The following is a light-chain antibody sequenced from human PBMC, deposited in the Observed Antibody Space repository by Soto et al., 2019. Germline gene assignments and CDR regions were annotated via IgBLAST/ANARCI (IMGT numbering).Light chain of an antibody. CDR2: GAS. CDR1: QSVSSNF. CDR3: HQYGSSPRT. J-gene: IGKJ1*01. Sequence: ESVLTQSPGTLSLSPGDRATLSCRASQSVSSNFLAWYQQKPGQAPRLLIYGASIRATGIPDRFSGSGSGTDFTLTIRRLKPEDFAMYFCHQYGSSPRTFGQGTKVEIK. V-gene: IGKV3-20*01.